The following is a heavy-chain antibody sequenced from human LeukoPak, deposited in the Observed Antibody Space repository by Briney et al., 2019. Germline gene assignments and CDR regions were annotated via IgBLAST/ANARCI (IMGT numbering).Heavy chain of an antibody. Sequence: GSGXXFTSXXXXXVXXXXXXXLEXMXIIYPGDSDTRYSPSFQGQVTISADKSINTAYLQWSSLKASDTAMYYCTIRQFYGSGSYSIYWGQGTLVTVSS. CDR2: IYPGDSDT. CDR3: TIRQFYGSGSYSIY. J-gene: IGHJ4*02. CDR1: GXXFTSXX. V-gene: IGHV5-51*01. D-gene: IGHD3-10*01.